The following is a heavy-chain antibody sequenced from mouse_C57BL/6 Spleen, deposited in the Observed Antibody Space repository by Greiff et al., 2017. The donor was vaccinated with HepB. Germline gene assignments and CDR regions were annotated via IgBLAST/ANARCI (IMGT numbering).Heavy chain of an antibody. CDR1: GYTFTSYW. J-gene: IGHJ4*01. D-gene: IGHD2-9*01. V-gene: IGHV1-50*01. Sequence: QVQLQQPGAELVKPGASVKLSCKASGYTFTSYWMQWVKQRPGQGLEWIGEIDPSDSYTNSNQKFKGKATLTVDTSSSTAYMQLSSLTSEDSAVYYCARRPTMVTTNAMDYWGQGTSVTVSS. CDR2: IDPSDSYT. CDR3: ARRPTMVTTNAMDY.